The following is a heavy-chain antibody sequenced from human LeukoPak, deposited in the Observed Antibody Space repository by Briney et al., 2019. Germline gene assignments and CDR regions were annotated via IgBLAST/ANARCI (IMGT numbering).Heavy chain of an antibody. CDR3: AKDGKWLRLFDY. V-gene: IGHV3-23*01. J-gene: IGHJ4*02. CDR2: ISNNGGYT. Sequence: GGSLRLSCAASGFASSSSAMSWVRQAPGKGLEWVSAISNNGGYTYYADFVQGRFTISRDNSKSTRCLQMNSLRAEDTAVYYCAKDGKWLRLFDYWGQGTLVTVSS. D-gene: IGHD5-12*01. CDR1: GFASSSSA.